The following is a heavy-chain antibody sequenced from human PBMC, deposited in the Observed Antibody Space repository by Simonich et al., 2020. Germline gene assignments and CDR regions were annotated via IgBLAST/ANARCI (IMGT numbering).Heavy chain of an antibody. V-gene: IGHV5-51*03. CDR1: GYIFTSYW. Sequence: EVHLLQSGAEVKKPGESLKISCKGSGYIFTSYWIGWVRQMPGKGLEWRGIIYPGAVDPRHSPSFQGQVTISADKSISTAYLHWISLKDSDTAMCYCVRPYSGYDYFDYWGQGPLVTVSS. D-gene: IGHD5-12*01. CDR2: IYPGAVDP. J-gene: IGHJ4*02. CDR3: VRPYSGYDYFDY.